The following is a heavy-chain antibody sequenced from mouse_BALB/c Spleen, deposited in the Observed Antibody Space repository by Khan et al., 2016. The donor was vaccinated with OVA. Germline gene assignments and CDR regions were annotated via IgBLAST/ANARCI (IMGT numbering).Heavy chain of an antibody. Sequence: QVQLKESGPGLVAPSQSLSITCTVSGFPITSYGVNWVRQPPGKGLEWLGVIWGEGSTNYQPALISRLSISKDNYKSQAFLKLTRLQTDDTAPSYCVKQNYGSRYAMDYWGQGTSVTVSS. J-gene: IGHJ4*01. CDR3: VKQNYGSRYAMDY. CDR2: IWGEGST. CDR1: GFPITSYG. D-gene: IGHD2-2*01. V-gene: IGHV2-3*01.